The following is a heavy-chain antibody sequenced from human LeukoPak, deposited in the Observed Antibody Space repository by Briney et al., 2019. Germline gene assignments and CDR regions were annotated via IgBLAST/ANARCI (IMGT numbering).Heavy chain of an antibody. D-gene: IGHD1-26*01. J-gene: IGHJ4*02. CDR1: GFTFSSYA. Sequence: PGGSLRLSCAASGFTFSSYAMRWVRQAPGKGLEWVAVISYDGSNKYYADSVKGRFTISRDNSKNTLCPQMNSLRAEDTAVYYCARAPGALDFDYWGQGTLVTASS. CDR2: ISYDGSNK. CDR3: ARAPGALDFDY. V-gene: IGHV3-30-3*01.